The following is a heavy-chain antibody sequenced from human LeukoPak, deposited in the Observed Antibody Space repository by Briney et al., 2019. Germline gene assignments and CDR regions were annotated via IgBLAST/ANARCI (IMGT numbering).Heavy chain of an antibody. CDR2: ISRTSSYI. J-gene: IGHJ4*02. Sequence: GGSLRLSCAASGFTFSSYDMNWVRQAPGKGLEWVSSISRTSSYIYHAESVKGRFTISRDNAKNSLYLQMNSLTAEDTAVYYCARLSGSGFSSGWYPSDYWGQGTLVTVSS. V-gene: IGHV3-21*01. CDR3: ARLSGSGFSSGWYPSDY. CDR1: GFTFSSYD. D-gene: IGHD6-19*01.